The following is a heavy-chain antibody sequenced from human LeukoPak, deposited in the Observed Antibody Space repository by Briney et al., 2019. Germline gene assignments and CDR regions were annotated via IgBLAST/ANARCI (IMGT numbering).Heavy chain of an antibody. J-gene: IGHJ6*02. CDR3: ARSLGLRFLEALYYYGMDV. CDR1: GYTFTGYY. Sequence: GASVKVSCKASGYTFTGYYMHWVRQAPGQGLEWMGWINPNSGGTNYAQKFQGRVTMTRDTSISTAYMELSRLRSDDTAVYYYARSLGLRFLEALYYYGMDVWGQGTTVTVSS. D-gene: IGHD3-3*01. CDR2: INPNSGGT. V-gene: IGHV1-2*02.